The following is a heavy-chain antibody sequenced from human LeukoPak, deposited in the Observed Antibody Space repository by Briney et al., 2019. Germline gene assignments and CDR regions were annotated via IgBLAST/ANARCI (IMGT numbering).Heavy chain of an antibody. CDR2: VTRQGSTT. CDR1: RFTFDRYT. D-gene: IGHD5-24*01. V-gene: IGHV3-43*01. CDR3: AKERDGHKDGFDY. Sequence: GGSLRLSYAASRFTFDRYTMHWVRQAPGKGLEWVSFVTRQGSTTNYADSVRGRFTISRDNSKNSLFLQMNTLKTEDIALYYCAKERDGHKDGFDYWGQGTLVTVSS. J-gene: IGHJ4*02.